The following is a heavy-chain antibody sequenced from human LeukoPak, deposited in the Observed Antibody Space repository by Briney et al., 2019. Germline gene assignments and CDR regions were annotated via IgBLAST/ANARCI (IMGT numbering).Heavy chain of an antibody. V-gene: IGHV3-49*04. Sequence: GGSLRLSCTASGFTFGDYAMSWVRQAPGKGLEWVGFIRSKAYGGTTEYAASVKGRFTISRDDSKSIAYLQMNSLKTEDTAVYYCARLSGGDARWDHFDCWGQGTLVTVSS. CDR1: GFTFGDYA. D-gene: IGHD3-16*01. J-gene: IGHJ4*02. CDR2: IRSKAYGGTT. CDR3: ARLSGGDARWDHFDC.